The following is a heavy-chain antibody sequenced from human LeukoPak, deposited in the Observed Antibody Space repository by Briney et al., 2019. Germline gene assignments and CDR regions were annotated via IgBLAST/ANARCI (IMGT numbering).Heavy chain of an antibody. CDR2: INPNSGGT. D-gene: IGHD3-10*01. Sequence: ASVKVSCRGSGYTFTGYYIHWVRQAPGQGLEWMGWINPNSGGTDYAQKFQGRVTMTRDTSISTAYMELSRLRSDDTAVYYCARDPVLLWFGELSVYYYYYGMDVWGQGTTVTVSS. V-gene: IGHV1-2*02. CDR3: ARDPVLLWFGELSVYYYYYGMDV. CDR1: GYTFTGYY. J-gene: IGHJ6*02.